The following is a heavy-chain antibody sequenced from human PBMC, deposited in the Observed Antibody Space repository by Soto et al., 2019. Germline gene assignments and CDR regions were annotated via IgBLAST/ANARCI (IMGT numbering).Heavy chain of an antibody. Sequence: EVQLLESGGGLVQPGGSLRLSCAASGFTFSTYAMSWVRQAPGKGLEWVSAISGSGGSTYYVDSVKGRFTISRDNSKNTLYLQMNSLRVEDTAVYYCAKDPRIGIAVAGVFDYWGQGTLVTVSS. CDR1: GFTFSTYA. V-gene: IGHV3-23*01. CDR2: ISGSGGST. D-gene: IGHD6-19*01. J-gene: IGHJ4*02. CDR3: AKDPRIGIAVAGVFDY.